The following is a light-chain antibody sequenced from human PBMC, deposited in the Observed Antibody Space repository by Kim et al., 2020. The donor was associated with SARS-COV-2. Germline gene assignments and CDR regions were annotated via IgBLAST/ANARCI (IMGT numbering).Light chain of an antibody. V-gene: IGLV3-19*01. CDR3: NSRDSSGNSDVV. CDR1: SLRSYY. Sequence: SSELTQDPAVSVALGQTVRITCQGDSLRSYYASWYQQKPGQAPVLVIYGKNNRPSGIPDRFSGSSSGNTASLTITGAQAEDEADYYCNSRDSSGNSDVVF. J-gene: IGLJ2*01. CDR2: GKN.